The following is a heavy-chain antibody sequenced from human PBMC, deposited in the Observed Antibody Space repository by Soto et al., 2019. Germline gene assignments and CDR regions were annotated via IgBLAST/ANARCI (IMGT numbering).Heavy chain of an antibody. D-gene: IGHD3-9*01. CDR3: AKDRRIERSGYNVDY. J-gene: IGHJ4*02. CDR1: VFTFISYA. V-gene: IGHV3-23*01. Sequence: PVGSLRLSCSSSVFTFISYAISWVRQAPVKGLEWVSAISGSGGSTYYADSVKGRFTISRDNSKNTLYLQMNSLRAEDTAVYYCAKDRRIERSGYNVDYWGQGTLVTVSS. CDR2: ISGSGGST.